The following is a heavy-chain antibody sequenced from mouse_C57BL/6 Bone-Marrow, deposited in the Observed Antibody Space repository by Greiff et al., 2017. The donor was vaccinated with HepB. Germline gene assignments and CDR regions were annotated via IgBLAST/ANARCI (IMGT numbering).Heavy chain of an antibody. V-gene: IGHV5-6*01. CDR3: TNHKSPDD. CDR2: ISSGGSYT. CDR1: GFTFSSYG. J-gene: IGHJ2*01. Sequence: EVQVVESGGDLVKPGGSLKLSCAASGFTFSSYGMSWVRQTPDKRLEWVATISSGGSYTYYPDSVKRRITISRDNAKNTLYLQMTSLKAEDHAMYYCTNHKSPDDWGQGTTLTVSS.